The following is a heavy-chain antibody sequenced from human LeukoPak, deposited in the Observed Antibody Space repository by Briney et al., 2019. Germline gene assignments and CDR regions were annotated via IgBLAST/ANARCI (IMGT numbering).Heavy chain of an antibody. D-gene: IGHD1-26*01. V-gene: IGHV4-61*02. Sequence: PSQTLSLTCAVSGGSISSSSYYWGWIRQPPGKGLEWIGRIYTSGSTNYNPSLKSRVTISGDTSKNQFSLKLSSVTAADTAAYYCARLLSPGWFDPWGQGTLVTVSS. CDR2: IYTSGST. J-gene: IGHJ5*02. CDR3: ARLLSPGWFDP. CDR1: GGSISSSSYY.